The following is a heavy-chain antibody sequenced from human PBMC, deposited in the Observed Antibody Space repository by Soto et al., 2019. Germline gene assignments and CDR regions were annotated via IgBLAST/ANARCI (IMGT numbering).Heavy chain of an antibody. D-gene: IGHD3-3*01. V-gene: IGHV3-23*01. J-gene: IGHJ3*02. CDR2: IRGSGGST. CDR1: GFTFSSYA. Sequence: VQLLESGGGLVQPGGSLRLSCAASGFTFSSYAMSWVRQAPGKGLEWVSSIRGSGGSTNYADSVKGRFTISRDNSKNTLYLRMNSLRVEDTAVYYCAKAYSMTIFGVVIETPGDGFDIWGQGTMVTVSS. CDR3: AKAYSMTIFGVVIETPGDGFDI.